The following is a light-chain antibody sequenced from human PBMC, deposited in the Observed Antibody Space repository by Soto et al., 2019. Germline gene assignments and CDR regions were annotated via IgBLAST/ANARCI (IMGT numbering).Light chain of an antibody. J-gene: IGKJ1*01. CDR1: HSISSW. V-gene: IGKV1-5*01. Sequence: DIQMTQSPSTLSASVGDRVTITCRASHSISSWLAWYQQKPGKAPKFLIYNASTLESGHPSRFSGGRSGTEFTLTISSLQPDDFAPYSLQQYYSDWETFGQGTKVEIK. CDR2: NAS. CDR3: QQYYSDWET.